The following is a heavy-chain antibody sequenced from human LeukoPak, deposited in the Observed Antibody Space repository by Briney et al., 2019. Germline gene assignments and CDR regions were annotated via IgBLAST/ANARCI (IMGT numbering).Heavy chain of an antibody. CDR3: AKGSSFDY. CDR1: GFIFSSYG. D-gene: IGHD6-13*01. V-gene: IGHV3-30*02. CDR2: IRYDGSDK. J-gene: IGHJ4*02. Sequence: GGSLRLSCAASGFIFSSYGMHWVRQAPGKGLEWVAFIRYDGSDKYYADSVRGRFTISRDNSKNTLYLQMNSLRPEDTAVYYCAKGSSFDYWGQGTLVTVSS.